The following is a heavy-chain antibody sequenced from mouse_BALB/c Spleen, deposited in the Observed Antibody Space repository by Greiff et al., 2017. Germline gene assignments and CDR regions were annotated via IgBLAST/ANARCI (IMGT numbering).Heavy chain of an antibody. CDR2: IWTGGGT. V-gene: IGHV2-9-2*01. Sequence: VQLQQSGPGLVAPSQSLSITCTVSGFSLTSYDISWIRQPPGKGLEWLGVIWTGGGTNYNSAFMSRLSISKDNSKSQVFLKMNSLQTDDTAIYYCVRDTTTVVARAMDYWGQGTSVTVSS. CDR3: VRDTTTVVARAMDY. CDR1: GFSLTSYD. D-gene: IGHD1-1*01. J-gene: IGHJ4*01.